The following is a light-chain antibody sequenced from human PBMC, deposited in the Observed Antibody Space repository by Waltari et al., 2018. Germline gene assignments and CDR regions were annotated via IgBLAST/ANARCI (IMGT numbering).Light chain of an antibody. CDR2: EGT. Sequence: QSALIQPASVSGSPGQSITIPCIGISRDVWSYNLVSWYPQHPDKAPNLMIYEGTKRPSGVSNRFSGSKSGNTASLIISGLQAEDEGDYYCSYGGSSTWVFGGGTKLTVL. J-gene: IGLJ3*02. CDR1: SRDVWSYNL. CDR3: CSYGGSSTWV. V-gene: IGLV2-23*01.